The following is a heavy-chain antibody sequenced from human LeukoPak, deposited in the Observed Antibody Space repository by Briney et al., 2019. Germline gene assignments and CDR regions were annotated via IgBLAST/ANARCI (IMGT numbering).Heavy chain of an antibody. J-gene: IGHJ6*02. Sequence: GASVKVSRKASGGTFSSYAISWVRQAPGQGLEWMGGIIPIFGTSNYAQKFQGRVTITADESTTTAYMELSSLKSEDTAVYYCARGHRIAAAGTGYYYVMDVWGQGTTVTVSS. V-gene: IGHV1-69*13. D-gene: IGHD6-13*01. CDR2: IIPIFGTS. CDR3: ARGHRIAAAGTGYYYVMDV. CDR1: GGTFSSYA.